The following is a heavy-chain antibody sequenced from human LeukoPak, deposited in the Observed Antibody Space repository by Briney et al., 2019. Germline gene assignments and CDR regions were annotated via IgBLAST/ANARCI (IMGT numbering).Heavy chain of an antibody. J-gene: IGHJ6*02. CDR3: ARDMSPPGVLVTSDYGMDV. Sequence: SVTVSCKASGDSFGRYGISWVRQAPGQGLEWMGRIIPLVDVANYAQRFQGKVTITADRFTSTAYMELTSLTSDDTAVYYCARDMSPPGVLVTSDYGMDVWGRGTTVIVSS. CDR2: IIPLVDVA. V-gene: IGHV1-69*04. CDR1: GDSFGRYG. D-gene: IGHD2-8*02.